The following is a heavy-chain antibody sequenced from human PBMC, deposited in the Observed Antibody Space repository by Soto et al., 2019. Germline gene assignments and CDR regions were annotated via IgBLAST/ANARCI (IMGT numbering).Heavy chain of an antibody. J-gene: IGHJ4*02. CDR3: APRRPLYGVWGGGYFDY. Sequence: QITLKESGPTLVKPTQTLTLTCSFSGFSLSTSGEGMGWIRQPPGKALEWLALIYWDDDKRYSPSLKSRLTITKGTPKNQVVPTLTHMGPVDTAKFFFAPRRPLYGVWGGGYFDYWGQGTLVTVSS. V-gene: IGHV2-5*02. D-gene: IGHD4-17*01. CDR1: GFSLSTSGEG. CDR2: IYWDDDK.